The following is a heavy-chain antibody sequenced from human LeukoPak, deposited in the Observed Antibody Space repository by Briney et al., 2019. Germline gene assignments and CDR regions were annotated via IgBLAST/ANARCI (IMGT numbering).Heavy chain of an antibody. V-gene: IGHV1-18*01. CDR3: ARGPITTRSHFDY. D-gene: IGHD3-22*01. CDR1: GYTFTSYG. CDR2: ISAYNGGT. J-gene: IGHJ4*02. Sequence: GASVKVSCKASGYTFTSYGISWVRQAPGQGLEWMGWISAYNGGTNYAQKFQGWVTMTRDTSISTAYMELSRLRSDDTAVYYCARGPITTRSHFDYWGQGTLVTVSS.